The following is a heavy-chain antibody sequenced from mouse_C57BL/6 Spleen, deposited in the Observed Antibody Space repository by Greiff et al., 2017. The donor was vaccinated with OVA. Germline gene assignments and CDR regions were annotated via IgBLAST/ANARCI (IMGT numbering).Heavy chain of an antibody. CDR3: ARDNYSNLYAMDY. D-gene: IGHD2-5*01. CDR2: IYPGSGNT. Sequence: QVHVKQSGPELVKPGASVKISCKASGYSFTSYYIHWVKQRPGQGLEWIGWIYPGSGNTKYNEKFKGKATLTADTSSSTAYMQLSSLTSEDSAVYYCARDNYSNLYAMDYWGQGTSVTVSS. V-gene: IGHV1-66*01. CDR1: GYSFTSYY. J-gene: IGHJ4*01.